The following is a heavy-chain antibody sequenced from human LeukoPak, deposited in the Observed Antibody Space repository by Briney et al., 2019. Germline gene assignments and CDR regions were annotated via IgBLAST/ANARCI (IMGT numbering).Heavy chain of an antibody. V-gene: IGHV4-59*01. Sequence: SETLSLTCTVSGGSISSYYWSWIRQPPGKGLEWIGYVYYSGSTNYNPSLKSRVTISVDTSKNQFSLKLSSVTAADTAVYYCARGSTYYDFWSGYSPDAFDIWGQGTMVTVSS. CDR2: VYYSGST. CDR1: GGSISSYY. CDR3: ARGSTYYDFWSGYSPDAFDI. J-gene: IGHJ3*02. D-gene: IGHD3-3*01.